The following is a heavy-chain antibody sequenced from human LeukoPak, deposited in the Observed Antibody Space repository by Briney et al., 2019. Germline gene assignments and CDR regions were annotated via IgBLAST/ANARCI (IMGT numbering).Heavy chain of an antibody. CDR3: ATAPRWELRVSYFDY. CDR2: IIPILGIA. V-gene: IGHV1-69*04. Sequence: SVKVSCKASGGTFSSYAISWVRQAPGQGLEWMGRIIPILGIANYAQKFQGRVTMTEDTSTDTAYMELSSLRSEDTAVYYCATAPRWELRVSYFDYWGQGTLVTVSS. J-gene: IGHJ4*02. CDR1: GGTFSSYA. D-gene: IGHD1-26*01.